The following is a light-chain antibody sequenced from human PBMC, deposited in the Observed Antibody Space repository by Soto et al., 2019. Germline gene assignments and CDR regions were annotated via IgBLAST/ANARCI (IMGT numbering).Light chain of an antibody. Sequence: EIVLTQSPGTLSLSPGERATLSCRASQSVSSSYLAWYQQKPGQAPRPLIYGASSRATGIPDRFSCSGSGRDFTLTMSRLEPEDFEVYYCLQYGSSPYTFGQGTKLEIK. CDR2: GAS. J-gene: IGKJ2*01. CDR1: QSVSSSY. CDR3: LQYGSSPYT. V-gene: IGKV3-20*01.